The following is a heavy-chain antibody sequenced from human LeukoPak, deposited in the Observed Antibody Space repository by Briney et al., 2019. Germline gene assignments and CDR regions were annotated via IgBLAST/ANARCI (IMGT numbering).Heavy chain of an antibody. D-gene: IGHD3-22*01. J-gene: IGHJ4*02. CDR1: GFSFSTYG. CDR3: AKGPQYYYDTSGEVDY. V-gene: IGHV3-30*02. CDR2: ISYDGSNK. Sequence: GGSLRLXCAASGFSFSTYGMHWVRQAPGKGLEWVAFISYDGSNKYYVDSMKGRFTISRDNSKNTLSLQMNSLREEDTAVYYCAKGPQYYYDTSGEVDYWGQGTLVTVSS.